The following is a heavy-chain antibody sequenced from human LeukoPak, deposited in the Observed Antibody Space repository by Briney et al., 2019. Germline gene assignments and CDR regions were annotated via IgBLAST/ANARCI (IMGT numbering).Heavy chain of an antibody. CDR1: GFTFSSYG. CDR2: IWYDGSNK. V-gene: IGHV3-33*01. CDR3: ARDQYCGSGSVDY. Sequence: GGSLRLSCAASGFTFSSYGMHWVRQAPGKGLEWVAVIWYDGSNKYYADSVKGRFTISRDNSKNTLYLQMNSLRAEDTAVYYCARDQYCGSGSVDYWGQGTLVTVSS. J-gene: IGHJ4*02. D-gene: IGHD3-10*01.